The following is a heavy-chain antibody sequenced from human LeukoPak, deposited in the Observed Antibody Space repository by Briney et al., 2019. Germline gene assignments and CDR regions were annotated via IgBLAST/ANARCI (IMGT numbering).Heavy chain of an antibody. CDR3: ARGDYGDYNLFDY. V-gene: IGHV1-2*06. D-gene: IGHD4-17*01. J-gene: IGHJ4*02. CDR2: INPNSGGT. Sequence: RASVKVSCKASGYTFTGYYMHWVRQAPGQGLEWMGRINPNSGGTNYAQKFQGRVTMTRDTSISTAYMELSRLRSDDTAVYYCARGDYGDYNLFDYWGQGTLVTVTS. CDR1: GYTFTGYY.